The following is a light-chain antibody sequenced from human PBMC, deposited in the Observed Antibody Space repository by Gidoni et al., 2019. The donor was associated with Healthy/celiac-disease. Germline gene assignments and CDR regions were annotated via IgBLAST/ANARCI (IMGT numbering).Light chain of an antibody. Sequence: DAVMTQSQLSLSDTLGPPASISCRSSQSLVYSDGNTDLNWLQPRPGQSPRRLIYKVSNRDSGVPDRFSGRGSGTDFTLKISRVDAGDVGVYYCMQGTHWPLTFGGGTKVEIK. CDR2: KVS. CDR3: MQGTHWPLT. J-gene: IGKJ4*01. V-gene: IGKV2-30*01. CDR1: QSLVYSDGNTD.